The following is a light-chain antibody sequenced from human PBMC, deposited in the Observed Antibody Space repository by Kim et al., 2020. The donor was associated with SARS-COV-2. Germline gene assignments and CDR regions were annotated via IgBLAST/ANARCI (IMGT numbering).Light chain of an antibody. J-gene: IGLJ2*01. CDR3: NSRDSNDYEV. CDR2: SKD. CDR1: SLRSYY. Sequence: SSELTQDPAMYVALGQTVRIKCQGDSLRSYYANWYQQKPGQAPKVVIYSKDNRPSGVPDRFSCSSSGNTTYLTITGTQAGDEADYYCNSRDSNDYEVFGG. V-gene: IGLV3-19*01.